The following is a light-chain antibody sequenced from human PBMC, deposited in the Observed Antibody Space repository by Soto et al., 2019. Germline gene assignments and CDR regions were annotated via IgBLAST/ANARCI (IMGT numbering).Light chain of an antibody. J-gene: IGKJ1*01. CDR1: QSVTSRY. CDR3: QHYNSYSEA. CDR2: GAS. V-gene: IGKV3-20*01. Sequence: ESVFSESPGTLPLSPGERATLSCRASQSVTSRYLAWYQQKPGQAPRRLIYGASNRATGIPERFSGSGSGTDFNRTISSLQPDDFATYYCQHYNSYSEAFGQGTKVDIK.